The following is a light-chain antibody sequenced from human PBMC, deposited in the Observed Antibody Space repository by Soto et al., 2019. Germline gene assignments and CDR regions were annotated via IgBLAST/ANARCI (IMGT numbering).Light chain of an antibody. CDR2: GAA. Sequence: ENVLKQSPGTLSLSPGERATLSCRASQRVSSSYIAWYQQKPGQAPRLLIYGAARRATGIPDRFSGTGSGTDFTLTISRLEPEDFAVYYCQQYGSSPRTFGQGTMVDIK. CDR3: QQYGSSPRT. CDR1: QRVSSSY. V-gene: IGKV3-20*01. J-gene: IGKJ1*01.